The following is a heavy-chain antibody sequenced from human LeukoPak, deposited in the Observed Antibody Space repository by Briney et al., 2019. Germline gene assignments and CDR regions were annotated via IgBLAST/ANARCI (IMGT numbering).Heavy chain of an antibody. CDR2: IYYSGST. Sequence: KTSETLSLTCTVSGGSISSSSYYWGWIRQPPGKGLEWIGSIYYSGSTYYNPSLKSRVTISVDTSKNQFSLKLSSVTAADTAVYYCARLAVAGPWGQGTLVTASS. CDR3: ARLAVAGP. CDR1: GGSISSSSYY. V-gene: IGHV4-39*01. J-gene: IGHJ5*02. D-gene: IGHD6-19*01.